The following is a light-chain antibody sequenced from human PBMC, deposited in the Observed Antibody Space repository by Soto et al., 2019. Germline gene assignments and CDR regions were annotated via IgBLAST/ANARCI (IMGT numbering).Light chain of an antibody. CDR1: SSDVGGYKY. CDR3: ISYAGSNNLGV. J-gene: IGLJ2*01. CDR2: EVS. Sequence: QSALTQPPSASGSPGQSVTISCTGTSSDVGGYKYVSWYQQHPGKAPKLMIYEVSKRPSGVPDRFSGSKSGNTASLTVSGLQAEDEADYYCISYAGSNNLGVFGGGTKVTVL. V-gene: IGLV2-8*01.